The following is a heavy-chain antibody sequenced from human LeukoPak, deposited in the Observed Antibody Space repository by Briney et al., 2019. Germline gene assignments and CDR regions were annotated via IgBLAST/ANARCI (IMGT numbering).Heavy chain of an antibody. J-gene: IGHJ4*02. CDR1: GGTFSSYA. Sequence: SVKVSCKATGGTFSSYAISWVRQALGQGLEWMGRIIPILGIANYAQKFQGRVTITADKSTSTAYMELSSLRSEDTAVYYCARDTTHEQWLGDFDLDYWGQGTLVTVSS. CDR2: IIPILGIA. D-gene: IGHD6-19*01. V-gene: IGHV1-69*04. CDR3: ARDTTHEQWLGDFDLDY.